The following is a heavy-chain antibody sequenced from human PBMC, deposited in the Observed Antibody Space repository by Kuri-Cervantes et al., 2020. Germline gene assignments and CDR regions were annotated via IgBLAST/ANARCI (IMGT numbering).Heavy chain of an antibody. D-gene: IGHD6-13*01. Sequence: SLKISCAASGFTFSDYYMSWIRQAPGKGLEWVSYISSSGSTIYYADSVKGRFTISRDNAKNSLYLQMNSLRAEDTAVYYCARGSRYSSSWYGSWGQGTLVTVSS. J-gene: IGHJ5*01. V-gene: IGHV3-11*04. CDR3: ARGSRYSSSWYGS. CDR1: GFTFSDYY. CDR2: ISSSGSTI.